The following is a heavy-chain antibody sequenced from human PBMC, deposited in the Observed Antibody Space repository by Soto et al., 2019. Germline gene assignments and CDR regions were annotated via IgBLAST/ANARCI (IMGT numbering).Heavy chain of an antibody. CDR2: INPSGGST. V-gene: IGHV1-46*01. D-gene: IGHD3-10*01. Sequence: ASVKVSCKASGYTFTSYYMHWVRQALGQGLEWMGIINPSGGSTSYAQKFQGRVTMTRDTSTSTVYMELSSLRSEDTAVYYCARDQDDYYGSGSYLGGMDVWGQGTTVTVSS. J-gene: IGHJ6*02. CDR1: GYTFTSYY. CDR3: ARDQDDYYGSGSYLGGMDV.